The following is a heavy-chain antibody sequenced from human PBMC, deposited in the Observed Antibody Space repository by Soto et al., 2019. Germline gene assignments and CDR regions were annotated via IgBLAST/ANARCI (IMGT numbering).Heavy chain of an antibody. CDR1: GFSLTTSGVG. CDR3: AHRAGLQGNWNGGYFDF. V-gene: IGHV2-5*02. D-gene: IGHD1-1*01. J-gene: IGHJ4*02. CDR2: IYWDDDK. Sequence: QITLKESGPTRVKPTQTLTLTCTFSGFSLTTSGVGLGWIRQPPGKALEQLALIYWDDDKRYSPSLKGRPTITTDTPKNQAVLTMTTMDPVDTATYYCAHRAGLQGNWNGGYFDFWGQGTLVTVSS.